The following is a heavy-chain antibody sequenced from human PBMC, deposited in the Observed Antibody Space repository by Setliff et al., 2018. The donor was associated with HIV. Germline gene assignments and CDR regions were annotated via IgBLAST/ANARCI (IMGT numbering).Heavy chain of an antibody. Sequence: SETLSLTCSGSGGSISRVGYYWGWIRQPPGKGLEWIGSIYYSGSTYYNPSLKSRVTISVDTSKNQFSLKLTSVTAADTAVYYCARVTTGMIVVPWGQGTLVTVSS. J-gene: IGHJ5*02. CDR3: ARVTTGMIVVP. D-gene: IGHD3-22*01. CDR2: IYYSGST. CDR1: GGSISRVGYY. V-gene: IGHV4-39*01.